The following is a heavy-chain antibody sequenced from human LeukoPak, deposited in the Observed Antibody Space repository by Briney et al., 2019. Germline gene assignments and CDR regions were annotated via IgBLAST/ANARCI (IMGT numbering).Heavy chain of an antibody. J-gene: IGHJ4*02. CDR1: GFTFSSYS. CDR2: ISDSSSTM. V-gene: IGHV3-48*01. D-gene: IGHD4-17*01. CDR3: ARAGGSTVSHSDY. Sequence: PGGSLRLSCAASGFTFSSYSMNWVRQAPGKGLEWVSYISDSSSTMYYANSVKGRFTISRDNAKNSLYLQMNSLRAEDTAVYYCARAGGSTVSHSDYWGQGTLVTVSS.